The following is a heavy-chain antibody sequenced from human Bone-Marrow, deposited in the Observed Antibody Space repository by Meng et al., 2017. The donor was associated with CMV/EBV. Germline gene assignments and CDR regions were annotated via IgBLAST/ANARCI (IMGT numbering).Heavy chain of an antibody. J-gene: IGHJ4*02. CDR1: GGSVSSGSYY. D-gene: IGHD1-1*01. CDR3: ARRPGYVDY. V-gene: IGHV3-11*04. Sequence: LSLTCTVSGGSVSSGSYYWSWIRQAPGKGLEWVSYISSSGSTIYYADSVKGRFTISRDNAKNSLYLQMNSLRAEDTAVYYCARRPGYVDYWGQGTLVTVSS. CDR2: ISSSGSTI.